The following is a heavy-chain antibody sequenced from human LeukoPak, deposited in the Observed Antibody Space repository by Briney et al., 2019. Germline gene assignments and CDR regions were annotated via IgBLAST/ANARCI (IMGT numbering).Heavy chain of an antibody. CDR3: AKDLYDSSGYYGY. Sequence: PGGSLRLSCAASGFTFTSSWMSWVRQAPGKGLEWVSAISGSGGSTYYADSVKGRSTISRDNSKNTLYLQMNSLRAEDTAVYYCAKDLYDSSGYYGYWGQGTLVTVSS. CDR2: ISGSGGST. V-gene: IGHV3-23*01. J-gene: IGHJ4*02. CDR1: GFTFTSSW. D-gene: IGHD3-22*01.